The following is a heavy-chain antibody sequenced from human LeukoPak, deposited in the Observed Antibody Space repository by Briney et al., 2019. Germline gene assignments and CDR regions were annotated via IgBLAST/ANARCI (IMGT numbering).Heavy chain of an antibody. J-gene: IGHJ4*02. CDR1: GGSINIYY. CDR3: ARGRFYGFSGDS. CDR2: ISSSGST. D-gene: IGHD3-10*01. V-gene: IGHV4-4*08. Sequence: SETLSLTCTVSGGSINIYYWSWIRQPPGKGLEFIGYISSSGSTNYNPSLESRVTISKDMSKNQFSLTLTSVTAADTAVYYCARGRFYGFSGDSWGQGSLVTVSS.